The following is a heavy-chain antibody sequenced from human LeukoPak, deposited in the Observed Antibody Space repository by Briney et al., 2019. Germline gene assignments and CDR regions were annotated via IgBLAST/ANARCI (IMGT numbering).Heavy chain of an antibody. CDR2: ISSNGGST. D-gene: IGHD4-23*01. CDR3: VRGVKDHAFDI. Sequence: PGGSLRLSCAASGFTFSSYAMHWVRQAPGKGLEYVSAISSNGGSTYYANSVKGRFTISRDNSKNTLYLQMGSLRAEDMAVYYCVRGVKDHAFDIWGQGTMVTVSS. V-gene: IGHV3-64*01. CDR1: GFTFSSYA. J-gene: IGHJ3*02.